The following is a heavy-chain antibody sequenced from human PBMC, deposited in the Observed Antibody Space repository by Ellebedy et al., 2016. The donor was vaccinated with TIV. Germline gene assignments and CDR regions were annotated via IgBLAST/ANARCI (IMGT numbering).Heavy chain of an antibody. CDR2: IWYDGSTK. Sequence: GESLKISCAASGFTFSGNGMHWVRQAPGKGLEWVAVIWYDGSTKSYADSVEGRFTISRDNSKNTLYLQMNSLRAENTAMYYCARRGEGKRADYWGQGTLVTVSS. J-gene: IGHJ4*02. D-gene: IGHD2-21*01. CDR3: ARRGEGKRADY. CDR1: GFTFSGNG. V-gene: IGHV3-33*01.